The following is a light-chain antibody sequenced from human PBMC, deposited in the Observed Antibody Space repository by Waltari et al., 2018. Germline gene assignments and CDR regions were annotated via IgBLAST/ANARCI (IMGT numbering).Light chain of an antibody. CDR3: QAGDSSGTYQV. V-gene: IGLV3-25*03. J-gene: IGLJ3*02. CDR1: ALTKQY. CDR2: KVT. Sequence: ELTQPPSVSVSPGQTARITCSADALTKQYSYWYQQKPGQAPLSLILKVTARPSGMPERFSGSSSGTTVTLTIGGVQAEDEADYLCQAGDSSGTYQVFGGGTKLTVL.